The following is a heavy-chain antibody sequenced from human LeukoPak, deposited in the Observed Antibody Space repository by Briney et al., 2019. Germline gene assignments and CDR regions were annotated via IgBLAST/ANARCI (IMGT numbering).Heavy chain of an antibody. V-gene: IGHV1-3*03. CDR1: GYTFTSYA. D-gene: IGHD2-15*01. CDR2: INAGNGNT. Sequence: ASVKVSCKSSGYTFTSYAMHWVRQAPGQRLEWMGWINAGNGNTKYSQEFQGRVTITRDTSASTAYMELSSLRSEDMAVYYCARDGGQYCSGGSCLNYYYMDVWGKGTTVTVSS. CDR3: ARDGGQYCSGGSCLNYYYMDV. J-gene: IGHJ6*03.